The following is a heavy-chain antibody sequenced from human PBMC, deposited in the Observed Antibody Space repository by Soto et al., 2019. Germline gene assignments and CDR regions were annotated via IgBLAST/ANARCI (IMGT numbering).Heavy chain of an antibody. J-gene: IGHJ4*02. Sequence: SETLSLTCAVYGGSFSDYYWSWIRQPPGKGLEWIGEINHSGSTNYNPSLKSRVIISVDTSKNQFSLKLSSVTAADTAVYYCARETSDYGVDYWGQGTLVTVSS. D-gene: IGHD4-17*01. CDR2: INHSGST. CDR3: ARETSDYGVDY. V-gene: IGHV4-34*01. CDR1: GGSFSDYY.